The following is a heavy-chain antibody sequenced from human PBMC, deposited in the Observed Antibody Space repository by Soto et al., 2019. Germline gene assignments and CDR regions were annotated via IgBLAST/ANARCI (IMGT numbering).Heavy chain of an antibody. CDR1: GFTFSSYS. CDR3: ARGGGLRFLEWLPHYYGMDV. J-gene: IGHJ6*02. CDR2: ISSSSSYI. D-gene: IGHD3-3*01. V-gene: IGHV3-21*01. Sequence: PGGSLRLSCAASGFTFSSYSMNWVRQAPGKGLEWVSSISSSSSYIYYADSVEGRFTISRDNAKNSLYLQMNSLRAEDTAVYYCARGGGLRFLEWLPHYYGMDVWGQGTTVTVSS.